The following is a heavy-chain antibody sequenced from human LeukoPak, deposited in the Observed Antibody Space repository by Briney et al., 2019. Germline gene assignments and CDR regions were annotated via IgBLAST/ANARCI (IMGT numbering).Heavy chain of an antibody. CDR2: INPNSGGT. CDR3: ARGAYDFWSGYRGYYYYGMDV. J-gene: IGHJ6*02. Sequence: ASVKVSCKASGYTFTGYYMHWVRQAPGQGLEWMGRINPNSGGTNYAQKFQGRVTMTRDTSISTAYMELSRLRSDDTAVYYCARGAYDFWSGYRGYYYYGMDVWGQGTTVTVSS. V-gene: IGHV1-2*06. D-gene: IGHD3-3*01. CDR1: GYTFTGYY.